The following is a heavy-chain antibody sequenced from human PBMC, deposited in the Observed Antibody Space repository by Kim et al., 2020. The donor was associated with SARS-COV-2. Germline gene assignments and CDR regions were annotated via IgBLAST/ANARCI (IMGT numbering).Heavy chain of an antibody. CDR2: IYYSGST. Sequence: SETLSLTCTVSGGSISSGGYYWSWIRQHPGKGLEWIGYIYYSGSTYYNPSLKSRVTISVDTSKNQFSLKLSSVTAADTAVYYCARDGSYDSSGYYFDYWGQGTLVTVSS. CDR1: GGSISSGGYY. CDR3: ARDGSYDSSGYYFDY. J-gene: IGHJ4*02. V-gene: IGHV4-31*03. D-gene: IGHD3-22*01.